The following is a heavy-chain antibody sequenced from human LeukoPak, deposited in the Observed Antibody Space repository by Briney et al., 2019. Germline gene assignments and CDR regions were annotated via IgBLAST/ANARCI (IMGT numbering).Heavy chain of an antibody. CDR2: IYSGGGT. CDR3: ARDNGDY. Sequence: PGGSLRLSCAASGFGVSSNYMSWVRQAPGKGLEWVSVIYSGGGTYYADAVKGRFTISRDNSKNMVYLQMNSLRAEDTAVYYCARDNGDYWGQGTLLTVSS. J-gene: IGHJ4*02. D-gene: IGHD2-8*01. V-gene: IGHV3-53*01. CDR1: GFGVSSNY.